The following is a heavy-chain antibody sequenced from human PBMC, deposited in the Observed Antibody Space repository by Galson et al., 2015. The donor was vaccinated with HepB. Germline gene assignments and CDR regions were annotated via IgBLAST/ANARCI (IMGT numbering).Heavy chain of an antibody. V-gene: IGHV3-30-3*01. CDR3: ARAQRLCSGGSCTNWFDP. J-gene: IGHJ5*02. D-gene: IGHD2-15*01. CDR1: GFTFSSYA. CDR2: ISYDGSNK. Sequence: SLRLSCAASGFTFSSYAMHWVRQAPGKGLGWVAVISYDGSNKYYADSVKGRFTISRDNSKNTLYLQMNSLRAEDTAVYYCARAQRLCSGGSCTNWFDPWGQGTLVTVSS.